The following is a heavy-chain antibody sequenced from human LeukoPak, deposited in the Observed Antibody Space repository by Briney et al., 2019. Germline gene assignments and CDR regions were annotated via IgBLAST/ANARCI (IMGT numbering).Heavy chain of an antibody. Sequence: GGSLRLSCAASGFTVSNNYMSWVRQAPGKGLEWVSVMYSGGTTYYAGSVKGRFTISRHNSKNTLYLQMNSLRAEDTAVYYCASMKWGDVFDSWGQGTLVTVSS. J-gene: IGHJ4*02. CDR2: MYSGGTT. CDR1: GFTVSNNY. CDR3: ASMKWGDVFDS. V-gene: IGHV3-53*04. D-gene: IGHD3-10*01.